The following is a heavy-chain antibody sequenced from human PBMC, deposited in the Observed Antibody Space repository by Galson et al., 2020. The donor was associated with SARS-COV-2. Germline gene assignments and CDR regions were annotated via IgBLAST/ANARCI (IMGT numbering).Heavy chain of an antibody. CDR1: GGSISNNLYY. V-gene: IGHV4-39*02. Sequence: LSLTCTVSGGSISNNLYYWAWIRHPPGKGLEWIGNIHSSGKTYYNPSLESRLTLSLDKAENHFSLKLDSVTAADTAVYYCAREDDVLTGYTFDYWGQGTLVTVSS. CDR2: IHSSGKT. D-gene: IGHD3-9*01. CDR3: AREDDVLTGYTFDY. J-gene: IGHJ4*02.